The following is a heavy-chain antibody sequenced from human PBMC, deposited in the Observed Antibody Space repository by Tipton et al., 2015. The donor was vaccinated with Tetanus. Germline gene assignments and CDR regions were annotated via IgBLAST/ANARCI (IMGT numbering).Heavy chain of an antibody. J-gene: IGHJ4*02. CDR3: AREADCSGGSCFSGDFDN. D-gene: IGHD2-15*01. Sequence: SLRLSCAASGFIFSSYGIHWVRQAPGKGLEWVAVSWYDSTDKYYADSVKGRFTISSDNSKNTLYLQMNSLRAEDTAVYYCAREADCSGGSCFSGDFDNWGQGTQVTVSS. CDR1: GFIFSSYG. V-gene: IGHV3-33*01. CDR2: SWYDSTDK.